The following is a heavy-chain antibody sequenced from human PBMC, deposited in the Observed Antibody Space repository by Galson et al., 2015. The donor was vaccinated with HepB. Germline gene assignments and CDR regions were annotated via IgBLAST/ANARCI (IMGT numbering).Heavy chain of an antibody. CDR2: TYYRSKWYN. Sequence: CAISGDSVSSNSAAWNWIRQSPSRGLEWLGRTYYRSKWYNDYAVSVKSRITINPDTSKNQFSLQLNSVTPEDTAVYYCASTTVTTSNYYYGMDVWGQGTTVTVSS. CDR1: GDSVSSNSAA. J-gene: IGHJ6*02. V-gene: IGHV6-1*01. CDR3: ASTTVTTSNYYYGMDV. D-gene: IGHD4-17*01.